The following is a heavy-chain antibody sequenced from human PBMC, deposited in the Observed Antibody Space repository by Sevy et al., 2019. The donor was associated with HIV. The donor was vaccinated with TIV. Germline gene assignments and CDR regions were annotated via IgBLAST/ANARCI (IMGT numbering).Heavy chain of an antibody. Sequence: GGSLRLSCAASGFTFSSYSMNWVRQAPGKGLECVSSISSSSSYIYYADSVKDRFTISRDNAKNSLYLQMNSLRAEDTAVYYCARDLSYGLPFFDYWGQGTLVTVSS. D-gene: IGHD5-18*01. V-gene: IGHV3-21*01. CDR3: ARDLSYGLPFFDY. J-gene: IGHJ4*02. CDR2: ISSSSSYI. CDR1: GFTFSSYS.